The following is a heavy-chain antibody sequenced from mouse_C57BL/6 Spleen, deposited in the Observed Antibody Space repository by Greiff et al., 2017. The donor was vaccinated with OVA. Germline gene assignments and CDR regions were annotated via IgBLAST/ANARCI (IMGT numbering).Heavy chain of an antibody. D-gene: IGHD2-1*01. CDR1: GFTFSDYG. V-gene: IGHV5-17*01. Sequence: EVKVVESGGGLVKPGGSLKLSCAASGFTFSDYGMHWVRQAPEKGLEWVAYISSGSSTIYYADTVKGRFTISRDNAKNTLFLQMTSLRSEDTAMYYCARGGVYYIAMDYWGQGTSVTVSS. CDR3: ARGGVYYIAMDY. J-gene: IGHJ4*01. CDR2: ISSGSSTI.